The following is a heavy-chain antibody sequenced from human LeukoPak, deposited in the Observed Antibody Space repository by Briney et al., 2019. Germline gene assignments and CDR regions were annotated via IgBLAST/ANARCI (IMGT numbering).Heavy chain of an antibody. V-gene: IGHV3-13*01. Sequence: PGGSLRLSCVASGFTFSTYDMHWVRQVTGKGLEWVSSIGAAGDTDYPASVKGRFTISRENAKNSLYLQMSSLRAGDTAVYYCVRAGTYYYGSGAFDSWGQGTLVTVSS. CDR1: GFTFSTYD. D-gene: IGHD3-10*01. CDR2: IGAAGDT. CDR3: VRAGTYYYGSGAFDS. J-gene: IGHJ4*02.